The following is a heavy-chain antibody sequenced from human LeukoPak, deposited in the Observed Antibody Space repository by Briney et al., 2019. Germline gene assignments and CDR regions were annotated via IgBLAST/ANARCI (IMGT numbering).Heavy chain of an antibody. CDR2: INHSGST. J-gene: IGHJ6*03. Sequence: SETLSLTCAVYGGSFSGYYWSWIRQPPGKGLEWIGEINHSGSTNYNPSLKSRVTISVGTSNNQFSLKLSSVTAADTAVYYCARGVAARPRFRTKQDYYYKDVWGKGTTVIVSS. CDR3: ARGVAARPRFRTKQDYYYKDV. D-gene: IGHD6-6*01. V-gene: IGHV4-34*01. CDR1: GGSFSGYY.